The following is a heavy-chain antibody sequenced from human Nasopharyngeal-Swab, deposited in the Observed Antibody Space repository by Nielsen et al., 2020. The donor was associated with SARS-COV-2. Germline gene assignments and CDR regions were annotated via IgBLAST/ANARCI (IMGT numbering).Heavy chain of an antibody. Sequence: SSVPVSFQASGGTFHNYAITGLRPAPGQGLEWVGRVIPILGIANYAQKLQGRVTITADKSTSTAYMELSSLRSEDTAVYYCAVVPGDGYDYHNWFDPWGQGPLVTVSS. CDR3: AVVPGDGYDYHNWFDP. V-gene: IGHV1-69*04. D-gene: IGHD5-24*01. CDR2: VIPILGIA. CDR1: GGTFHNYA. J-gene: IGHJ5*02.